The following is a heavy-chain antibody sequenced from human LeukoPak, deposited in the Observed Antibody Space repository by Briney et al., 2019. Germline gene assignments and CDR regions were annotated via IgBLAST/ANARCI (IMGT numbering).Heavy chain of an antibody. V-gene: IGHV4-30-4*01. J-gene: IGHJ4*02. Sequence: SQTLSLTCSVSGGAISSSDYYWTWIRQSPGKGLEWIGNIFYTGNTYYNPSLTSRLTMSVDTSKNQFSLKLNSLTAADTAVYYCARVGYYGSGTGFDYWGQGTLVSVSS. CDR3: ARVGYYGSGTGFDY. CDR2: IFYTGNT. D-gene: IGHD3-10*01. CDR1: GGAISSSDYY.